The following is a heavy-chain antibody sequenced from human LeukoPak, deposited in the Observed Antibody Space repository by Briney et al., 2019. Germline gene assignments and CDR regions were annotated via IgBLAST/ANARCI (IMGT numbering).Heavy chain of an antibody. J-gene: IGHJ6*02. CDR1: GFTFISYW. Sequence: GGSLRLSCAASGFTFISYWMHWVRQAPGKGLVWVSRINSDGSSTSYADSAKGRFTISRDNAKNTLYLQMNTLRAEDTAVYYCARAAYSSMDVWGQATTVTVSS. CDR3: ARAAYSSMDV. D-gene: IGHD6-13*01. CDR2: INSDGSST. V-gene: IGHV3-74*01.